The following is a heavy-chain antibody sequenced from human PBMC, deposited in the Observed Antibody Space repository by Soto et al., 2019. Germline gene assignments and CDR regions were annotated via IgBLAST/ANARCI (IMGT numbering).Heavy chain of an antibody. CDR3: ARDPPIVNFGVVITNYYYYGMDV. D-gene: IGHD3-3*01. CDR1: GFTFSSYG. J-gene: IGHJ6*02. V-gene: IGHV3-33*01. CDR2: IWYDGSNK. Sequence: QVQLVESGGGVVQPGRSLRLSCAASGFTFSSYGMHWVRQAPGKGLEWVAVIWYDGSNKYYADSVKGRFTISRDNSKNTLYLQMNSLSAEDTAVYYCARDPPIVNFGVVITNYYYYGMDVWGQGTTVTVSS.